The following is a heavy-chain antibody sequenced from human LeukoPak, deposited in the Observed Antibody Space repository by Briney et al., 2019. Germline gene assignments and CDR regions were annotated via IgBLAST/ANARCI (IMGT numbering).Heavy chain of an antibody. CDR3: AKETGGFDP. J-gene: IGHJ5*02. CDR1: GFTFSSYS. CDR2: ISWNSGSI. D-gene: IGHD1-14*01. Sequence: SLRLSCAASGFTFSSYSMNWVRQAPGKGLEWVSGISWNSGSIGYADSVKGRFTISRDNAKNSLYLQMNSLRAEDTALYYCAKETGGFDPWGQGTLVTVSS. V-gene: IGHV3-9*01.